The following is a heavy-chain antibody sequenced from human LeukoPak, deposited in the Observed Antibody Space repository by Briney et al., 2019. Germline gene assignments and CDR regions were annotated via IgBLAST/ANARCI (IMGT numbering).Heavy chain of an antibody. J-gene: IGHJ4*02. CDR1: GFTLTIYA. V-gene: IGHV3-23*01. CDR2: ASGTGCTT. CDR3: AKDGYNWIPFDD. D-gene: IGHD1-20*01. Sequence: GGSLRLSCVASGFTLTIYAMSGVREGPGKGVERVSSASGTGCTTHYADPVNGRFTISRNTSKNILYLEMGSLRAEDTAVYYCAKDGYNWIPFDDWGQGTLVAVSS.